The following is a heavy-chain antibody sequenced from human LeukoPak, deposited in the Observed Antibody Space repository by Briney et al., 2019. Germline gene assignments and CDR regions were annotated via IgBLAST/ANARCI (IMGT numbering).Heavy chain of an antibody. V-gene: IGHV1-8*03. D-gene: IGHD3-9*01. Sequence: EASVKVSCKASGYTFTSYDINWVRQATGQGLEWMGWMNPNSGNTGYAQKFQGRVTITRNTSISTAYMELRSLRSDDTAVYYCARGLRYFDWPGTGMDVWGKGTTVTISS. J-gene: IGHJ6*04. CDR1: GYTFTSYD. CDR3: ARGLRYFDWPGTGMDV. CDR2: MNPNSGNT.